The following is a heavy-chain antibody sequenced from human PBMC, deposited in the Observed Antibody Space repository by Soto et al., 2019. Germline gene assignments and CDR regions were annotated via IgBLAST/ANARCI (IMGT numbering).Heavy chain of an antibody. CDR1: GHSFTTYG. Sequence: GASVKVSCKASGHSFTTYGMTWVRQAPGQGLEWMGWISTDKGNTKYAQNFQSRATLTTDTSTSTAYMELRSLRSDDTAVYYCARDRDWNLDYWGQGTLVTSPQ. D-gene: IGHD2-21*02. CDR2: ISTDKGNT. CDR3: ARDRDWNLDY. V-gene: IGHV1-18*01. J-gene: IGHJ4*02.